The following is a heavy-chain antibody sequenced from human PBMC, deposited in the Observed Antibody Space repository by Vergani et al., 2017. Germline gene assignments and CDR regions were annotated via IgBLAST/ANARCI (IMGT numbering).Heavy chain of an antibody. V-gene: IGHV3-30*18. D-gene: IGHD6-19*01. CDR2: ISYDGSNK. Sequence: VQLVESGGGLVKPGGSLRLSCAASGFTFSSYGMHWVRQAPGKGLEWVAVISYDGSNKYYADSVKGRFTISRDNSKNTLYLQMNSLRAEDTAVYYCAKDKGSSGRNHLDYWGQGTLVTVSS. CDR3: AKDKGSSGRNHLDY. CDR1: GFTFSSYG. J-gene: IGHJ4*02.